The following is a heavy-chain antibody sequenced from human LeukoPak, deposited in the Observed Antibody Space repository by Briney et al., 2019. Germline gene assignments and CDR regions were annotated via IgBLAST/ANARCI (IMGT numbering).Heavy chain of an antibody. V-gene: IGHV4-59*01. Sequence: PSETLSLTCTVSGGSISSYYWSWIRQPPGKGLEWMGYIYYSGSTNYNPSLKSRVTISVDTSKNQFSLKLSSVTAADTAVYYCARDRRELGYCSGGSCYEPVYYFDYWGQGTLVTVSS. D-gene: IGHD2-15*01. CDR3: ARDRRELGYCSGGSCYEPVYYFDY. CDR2: IYYSGST. J-gene: IGHJ4*02. CDR1: GGSISSYY.